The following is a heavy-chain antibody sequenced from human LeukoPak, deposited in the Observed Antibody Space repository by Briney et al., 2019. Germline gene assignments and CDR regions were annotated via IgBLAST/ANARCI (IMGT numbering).Heavy chain of an antibody. CDR2: ISGSGDKI. V-gene: IGHV3-23*01. J-gene: IGHJ4*02. D-gene: IGHD1-26*01. Sequence: PGGSLRLSCAASGFTFSNSAMTWVRQAPGKGLEWVSAISGSGDKIHYADSVKGRFTIFRDNSKSTLYLQMNSLRVEDTAIYYCAKDWSCDYWGQGTLITVSS. CDR1: GFTFSNSA. CDR3: AKDWSCDY.